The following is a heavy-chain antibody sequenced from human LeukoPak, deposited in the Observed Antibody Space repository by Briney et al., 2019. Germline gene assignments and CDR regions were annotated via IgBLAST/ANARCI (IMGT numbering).Heavy chain of an antibody. Sequence: GGSLRLSCAASGFSVSSNYMSWVRQAPGKGLEWVSVFYSGGTTDYADSVKGRFTFSRDNSNNTLYLQMNNLGAEDTAVYYCAREEAGIRAFDIWGQGTMVTVSS. CDR2: FYSGGTT. CDR1: GFSVSSNY. CDR3: AREEAGIRAFDI. D-gene: IGHD3-10*01. J-gene: IGHJ3*02. V-gene: IGHV3-53*01.